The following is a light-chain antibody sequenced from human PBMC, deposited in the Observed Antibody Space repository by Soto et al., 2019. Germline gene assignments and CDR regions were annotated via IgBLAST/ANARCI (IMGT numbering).Light chain of an antibody. CDR2: QVT. CDR3: TSYSCCSTFYV. V-gene: IGLV2-14*01. Sequence: QSVLTQPASVSGSPGQSITISCTGTSSDIGGYYYVSWYQHHPGKAPKLMIYQVTNRPSGVSHRFSGSKSGNTASLTISGLQAEDEADYFCTSYSCCSTFYVFGTGTKVTAL. J-gene: IGLJ1*01. CDR1: SSDIGGYYY.